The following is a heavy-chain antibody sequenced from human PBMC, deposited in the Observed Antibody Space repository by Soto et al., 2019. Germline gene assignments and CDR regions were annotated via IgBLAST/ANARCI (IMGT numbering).Heavy chain of an antibody. Sequence: EVQLVQSGAEVKKPGESLKISCKGSGYSFTSYWIGWVRQMPGKGLEWMGIIYPGDSDTRYSPSFQGQVTISADKSISTAYLQRSSLKASDTPMYYWARQGGYCSGGSCGALCDPWGQGTLVTVSS. D-gene: IGHD2-15*01. CDR3: ARQGGYCSGGSCGALCDP. CDR1: GYSFTSYW. V-gene: IGHV5-51*01. J-gene: IGHJ5*02. CDR2: IYPGDSDT.